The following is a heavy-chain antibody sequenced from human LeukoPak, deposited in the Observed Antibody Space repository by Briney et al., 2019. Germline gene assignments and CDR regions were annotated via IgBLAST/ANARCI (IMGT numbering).Heavy chain of an antibody. CDR3: ARAEEGSSGWYNSDYYYYMDV. J-gene: IGHJ6*03. Sequence: GGSLRLSCAASGFTFNTYSMNWVRQAPGKGLEWVSSITRSSYIYYADSVKGRFTISRDNAKNSLYPQMNSLRAEDTAVYYCARAEEGSSGWYNSDYYYYMDVWGKGTTVTVSS. V-gene: IGHV3-21*01. CDR2: ITRSSYI. D-gene: IGHD6-19*01. CDR1: GFTFNTYS.